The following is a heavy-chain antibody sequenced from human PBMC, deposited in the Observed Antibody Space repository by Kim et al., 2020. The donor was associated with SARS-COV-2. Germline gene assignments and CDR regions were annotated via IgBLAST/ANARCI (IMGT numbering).Heavy chain of an antibody. Sequence: YGQKSQGRVTTTAEESTSTAYMELSSLRSEDTAVYYCARDYRMVRGWFDTWGQGTLVTVSS. J-gene: IGHJ5*02. CDR3: ARDYRMVRGWFDT. D-gene: IGHD3-10*01. V-gene: IGHV1-69*01.